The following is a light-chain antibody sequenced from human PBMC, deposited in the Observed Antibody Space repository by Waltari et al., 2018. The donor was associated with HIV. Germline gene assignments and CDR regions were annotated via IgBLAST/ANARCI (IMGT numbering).Light chain of an antibody. CDR1: QSISSSD. Sequence: EIVFTQSPRTLSLSPGERATLSCRASQSISSSDLAWYQQKPGQAPRLLIYGASSGATGIPDRFSGSGSGTDFTLTISRLEPEDFAVYYCQQYGNSPLTFGGGTKVEIK. CDR2: GAS. J-gene: IGKJ4*01. V-gene: IGKV3-20*01. CDR3: QQYGNSPLT.